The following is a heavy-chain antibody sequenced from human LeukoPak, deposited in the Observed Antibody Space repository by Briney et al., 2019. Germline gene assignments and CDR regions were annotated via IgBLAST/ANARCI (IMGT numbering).Heavy chain of an antibody. D-gene: IGHD3-10*01. Sequence: GASLRLSCAASGFTFSSYGMSWVRQAPGKGLEWVSVISGNGGRTYSADSVKGRFTTSRDNSKNTVYLQMNSLRAEDTAVYYCARERAGIWDSFDNWGQGTLVTVSS. CDR1: GFTFSSYG. CDR2: ISGNGGRT. CDR3: ARERAGIWDSFDN. J-gene: IGHJ4*02. V-gene: IGHV3-23*01.